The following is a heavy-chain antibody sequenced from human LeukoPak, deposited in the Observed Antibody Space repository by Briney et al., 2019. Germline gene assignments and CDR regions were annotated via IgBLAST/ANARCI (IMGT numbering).Heavy chain of an antibody. CDR1: GYTFTGYY. D-gene: IGHD6-13*01. Sequence: GASVKVSCKASGYTFTGYYMHWVRQAPGQGLEWMGWINPNSGGTNYAQKFQGRVTMTRDTSISTAYMELSRLRSDDTAVYYCARVLADSSSWYNYFDYWGQGTLVTVSS. V-gene: IGHV1-2*02. J-gene: IGHJ4*02. CDR3: ARVLADSSSWYNYFDY. CDR2: INPNSGGT.